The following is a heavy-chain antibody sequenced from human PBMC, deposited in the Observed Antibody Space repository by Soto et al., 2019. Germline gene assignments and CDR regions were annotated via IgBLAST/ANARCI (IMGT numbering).Heavy chain of an antibody. D-gene: IGHD4-17*01. Sequence: ASVKVSCKASGYTFTGYYMHWVRQAPGQGLEWMGWINPNSGGTNYAQKFQGRVTMTRDTSISTAYMELSRLRSDDTAVYYCARDRGAYGAYVYFDYWGQGTRVTVSS. CDR1: GYTFTGYY. V-gene: IGHV1-2*02. CDR3: ARDRGAYGAYVYFDY. J-gene: IGHJ4*02. CDR2: INPNSGGT.